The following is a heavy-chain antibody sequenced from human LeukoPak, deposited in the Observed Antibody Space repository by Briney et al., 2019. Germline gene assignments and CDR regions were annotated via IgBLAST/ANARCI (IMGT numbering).Heavy chain of an antibody. CDR2: ISTSSSTT. J-gene: IGHJ4*02. CDR3: ARALGGSTDY. CDR1: GFTVSSNY. Sequence: GGSLRLSCAASGFTVSSNYMSWVRQAPGKGLEWVSYISTSSSTTYYADSVKGRFTISRDNAENSLHLQMNSLRVEDTAVYYCARALGGSTDYWGQGTLVTVSS. D-gene: IGHD2-15*01. V-gene: IGHV3-48*04.